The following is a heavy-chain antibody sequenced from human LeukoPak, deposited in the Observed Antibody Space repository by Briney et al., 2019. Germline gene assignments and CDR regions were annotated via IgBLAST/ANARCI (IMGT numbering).Heavy chain of an antibody. V-gene: IGHV4-30-4*08. Sequence: PSQTLSLTCTVSGGSISSGDYYWSWIRQPPGKGLEWIGYIYYSGSTYYNPSLKSRVTISVDTSKNQFSLKLSSVTAADTAVYYCARYRRSITISPFFDYWGQGTLVTVSS. J-gene: IGHJ4*02. D-gene: IGHD3-3*01. CDR3: ARYRRSITISPFFDY. CDR2: IYYSGST. CDR1: GGSISSGDYY.